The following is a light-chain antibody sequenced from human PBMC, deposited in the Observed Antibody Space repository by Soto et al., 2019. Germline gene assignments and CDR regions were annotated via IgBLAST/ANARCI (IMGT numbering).Light chain of an antibody. CDR3: QQRHMWPIT. V-gene: IGKV3D-20*02. Sequence: EIVLTQSPGTLSLSPGERATLSCRASQSVSSSYLAWYQQKPGQAPRLLIYGASSRATDIPDRFSGSGSGTDFTLTISSLEPEDSAVYYCQQRHMWPITFGQGTRLEI. J-gene: IGKJ5*01. CDR2: GAS. CDR1: QSVSSSY.